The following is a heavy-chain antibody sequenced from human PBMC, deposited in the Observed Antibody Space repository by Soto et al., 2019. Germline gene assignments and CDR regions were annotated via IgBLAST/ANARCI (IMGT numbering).Heavy chain of an antibody. CDR2: IYPGDSDT. Sequence: GAALKISCEACVSSFTTYWIAWVRQLPGKGLEWVGIIYPGDSDTRYSPSFEGHVTISVDKSISTAFLQWNSLTASDNAIYYCARHSTSAPKDYWGQGTLVTVSS. D-gene: IGHD3-10*01. CDR1: VSSFTTYW. V-gene: IGHV5-51*01. J-gene: IGHJ4*01. CDR3: ARHSTSAPKDY.